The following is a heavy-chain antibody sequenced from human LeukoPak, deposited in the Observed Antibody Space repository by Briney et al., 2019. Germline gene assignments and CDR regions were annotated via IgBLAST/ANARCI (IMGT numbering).Heavy chain of an antibody. CDR2: INPSGGST. J-gene: IGHJ4*02. D-gene: IGHD6-19*01. CDR3: ARVPYTGYSSGWYGYYFDY. V-gene: IGHV1-46*01. Sequence: GASVKVSCKASGYTFTSYYMHWVRQAPGQGLEWMGIINPSGGSTSYAQKFQGRVTMTRDTSTSTVYMELSSLRSEDTAVYYCARVPYTGYSSGWYGYYFDYWGQGTLATVSS. CDR1: GYTFTSYY.